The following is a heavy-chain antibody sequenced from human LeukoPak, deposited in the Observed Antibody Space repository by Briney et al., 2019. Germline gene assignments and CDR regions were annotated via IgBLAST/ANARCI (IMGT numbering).Heavy chain of an antibody. D-gene: IGHD6-19*01. CDR2: IKQDGSDK. CDR1: GFTFSSYG. CDR3: ARFGGWYWLGY. V-gene: IGHV3-7*01. J-gene: IGHJ4*02. Sequence: PGGSLRLSCAASGFTFSSYGMHWVRQAPGKGLEWVANIKQDGSDKYYVDSVKGRFTISRDNAKNSLYLQMNSLRAEDTAVYYCARFGGWYWLGYWGQGTLVTVSS.